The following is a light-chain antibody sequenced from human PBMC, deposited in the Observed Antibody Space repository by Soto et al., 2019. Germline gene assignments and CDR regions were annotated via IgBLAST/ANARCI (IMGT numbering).Light chain of an antibody. Sequence: EIVLTQSPATLSSFPGDRVTLSCRASQYINTRLAWYQHRPGQAPRLLIYQTSIRAAGIPARFSASGTGTDFTLPISDVQPKVFAFYYFHQRQSCPRTFGQGTKVDIK. CDR3: HQRQSCPRT. J-gene: IGKJ1*01. CDR1: QYINTR. V-gene: IGKV3-11*01. CDR2: QTS.